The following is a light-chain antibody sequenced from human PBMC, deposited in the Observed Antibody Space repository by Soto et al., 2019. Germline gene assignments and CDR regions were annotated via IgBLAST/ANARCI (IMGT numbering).Light chain of an antibody. Sequence: EIVLTQSPATLSLSPGERATLSCRASQSVSSYLAWYQQQPCQAPRLLIYDASNRATGIPARFSGSGSGTDFTLTISSLEPEDCAVYYCQQGSNWWTFGQGTKVEIK. CDR3: QQGSNWWT. CDR2: DAS. V-gene: IGKV3-11*01. J-gene: IGKJ1*01. CDR1: QSVSSY.